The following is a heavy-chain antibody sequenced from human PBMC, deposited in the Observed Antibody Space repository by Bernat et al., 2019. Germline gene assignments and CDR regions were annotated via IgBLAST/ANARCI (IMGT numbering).Heavy chain of an antibody. CDR1: GGTFSSYT. Sequence: VQLVQSGAEVKKPGSSVKVSCKASGGTFSSYTISWVRQAPGQGLEWMGRIIPILGIANYAQKFQGRVTITADKSTSTAYMELSSLRSEDTAVYYCARDYYDSSGYEEGSMPFDYWGQGTLVTVSS. CDR2: IIPILGIA. J-gene: IGHJ4*02. CDR3: ARDYYDSSGYEEGSMPFDY. V-gene: IGHV1-69*02. D-gene: IGHD3-22*01.